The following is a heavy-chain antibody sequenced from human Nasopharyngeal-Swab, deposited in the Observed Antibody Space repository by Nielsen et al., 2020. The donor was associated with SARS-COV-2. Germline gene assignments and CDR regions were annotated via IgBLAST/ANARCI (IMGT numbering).Heavy chain of an antibody. Sequence: SETLSLTCDVNGGTFSSFFWSWVRLPPGKGLEWIWAGSHIESADYNPSLKSRVTISVDTSKNQLSLKLTSVTAADTAVYYCARDIFGVVSSFDYGLDVWGQGTTVTVSS. V-gene: IGHV4-34*01. D-gene: IGHD3-3*01. CDR1: GGTFSSFF. CDR2: GSHIESA. J-gene: IGHJ6*02. CDR3: ARDIFGVVSSFDYGLDV.